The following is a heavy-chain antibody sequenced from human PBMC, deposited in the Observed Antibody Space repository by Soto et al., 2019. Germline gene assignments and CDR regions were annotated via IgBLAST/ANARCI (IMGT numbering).Heavy chain of an antibody. CDR2: INHSGST. Sequence: TSETLSLTCAVYGGSFSGYYWSWIRQPPGKGLEWIGEINHSGSTNYNPSLKSRVTISVDTSKNQFSLKLSSVTAADTAVYYCASGPYYHILTGHYRPGYFDYWGQGSLVTVSS. D-gene: IGHD3-9*01. CDR1: GGSFSGYY. J-gene: IGHJ4*02. V-gene: IGHV4-34*01. CDR3: ASGPYYHILTGHYRPGYFDY.